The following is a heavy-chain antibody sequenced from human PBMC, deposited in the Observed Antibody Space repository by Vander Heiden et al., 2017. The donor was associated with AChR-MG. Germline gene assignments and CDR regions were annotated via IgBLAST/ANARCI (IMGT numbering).Heavy chain of an antibody. D-gene: IGHD6-13*01. V-gene: IGHV3-23*01. CDR1: GFTFNNEA. J-gene: IGHJ4*02. CDR2: IRGSGGST. Sequence: EEQLLESGGGLVQPGGSLRLPCVASGFTFNNEARSWVREAPGKGLGWVSAIRGSGGSTNYADSVKGRFTISRDNSKNTLYLQMNSLRAEDTALYYCATRSPIAAAGFDSWGQGTLVTVSS. CDR3: ATRSPIAAAGFDS.